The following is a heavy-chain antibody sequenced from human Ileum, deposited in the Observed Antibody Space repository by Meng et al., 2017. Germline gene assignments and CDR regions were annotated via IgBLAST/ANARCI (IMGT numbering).Heavy chain of an antibody. CDR1: GGSVSRAGYQ. J-gene: IGHJ4*02. CDR2: AST. Sequence: QVQLQKWGTGLLKPSETLSLICTVSGGSVSRAGYQWGWIRQPPGKGLEWIGYASTNYNPSLKSRVTISLDTSRNQFSLSLSSVTAADTAVYYCARDHMGSLDYWGQGILVTVSS. CDR3: ARDHMGSLDY. V-gene: IGHV4-61*08. D-gene: IGHD1-26*01.